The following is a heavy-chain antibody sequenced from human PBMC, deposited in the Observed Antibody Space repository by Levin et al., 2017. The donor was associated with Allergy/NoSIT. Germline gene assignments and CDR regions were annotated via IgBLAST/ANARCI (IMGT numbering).Heavy chain of an antibody. V-gene: IGHV5-51*01. CDR1: GYSFTSYW. J-gene: IGHJ6*03. Sequence: GGSLRLSCQGSGYSFTSYWIGWVRQMPGKGLEWMGIIYPGDSDTRYSPSLQGQVTISADKSISTAYLQWSSLKASDTAIYYCARRGTRDYYYYMDVWGKGTTVTVSS. CDR2: IYPGDSDT. D-gene: IGHD1-1*01. CDR3: ARRGTRDYYYYMDV.